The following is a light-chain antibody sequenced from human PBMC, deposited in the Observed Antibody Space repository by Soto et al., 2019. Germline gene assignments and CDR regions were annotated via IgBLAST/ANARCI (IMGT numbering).Light chain of an antibody. V-gene: IGLV2-8*01. CDR2: EVS. Sequence: QSVLAQPPSASGAPGQSVTISCTGTSSDVGGYNYVSWYQQHPGKAPKLMIYEVSKRPSGVPDRFSGSKSGNTASLTVSGLQAEDEADYYCSSHEGSNMGVFGTGTKVTVL. J-gene: IGLJ1*01. CDR3: SSHEGSNMGV. CDR1: SSDVGGYNY.